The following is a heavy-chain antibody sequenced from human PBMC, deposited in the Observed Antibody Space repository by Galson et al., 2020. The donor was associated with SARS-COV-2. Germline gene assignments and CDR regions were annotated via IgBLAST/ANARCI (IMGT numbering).Heavy chain of an antibody. CDR2: ITHSGST. V-gene: IGHV4-34*01. Sequence: SQASETLSLTCAVYGGSFSDYYWSWIRQSPGRGLEWIGEITHSGSTSYNPSLKSRVTISVDTSKSQFSLMMSSMTAADTAVYYCARDRRIFRRDRIYYYGVNVWGQGTTVTVSS. CDR3: ARDRRIFRRDRIYYYGVNV. D-gene: IGHD3-10*01. J-gene: IGHJ6*02. CDR1: GGSFSDYY.